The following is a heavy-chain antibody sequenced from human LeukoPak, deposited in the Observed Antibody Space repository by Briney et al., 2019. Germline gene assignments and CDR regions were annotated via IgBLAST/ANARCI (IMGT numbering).Heavy chain of an antibody. V-gene: IGHV3-53*01. CDR2: IYSGGPS. Sequence: GGSLRLSCAASGFTVSSNYMSWVRQAPGKGLEWVSCIYSGGPSYYADSVKGRFTISRDNSKNTLFLQMNSLRAEDTAIYYCAKDSSVPYGITEWGQGTLVTVSS. CDR3: AKDSSVPYGITE. CDR1: GFTVSSNY. D-gene: IGHD4-17*01. J-gene: IGHJ4*02.